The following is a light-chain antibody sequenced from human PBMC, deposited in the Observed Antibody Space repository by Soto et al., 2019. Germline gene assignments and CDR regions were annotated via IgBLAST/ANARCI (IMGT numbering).Light chain of an antibody. J-gene: IGLJ1*01. V-gene: IGLV2-23*02. Sequence: QSVLTQPASVSGSPGQSXTISCTGTSSDVGSYNLVSWYQQHPGKAPKLMIYEVSKRPSGVSNRFSGSKSGNTASLTISGLQAEDEADYYCCSYAGSSPPXVFGTGTKVTVL. CDR3: CSYAGSSPPXV. CDR2: EVS. CDR1: SSDVGSYNL.